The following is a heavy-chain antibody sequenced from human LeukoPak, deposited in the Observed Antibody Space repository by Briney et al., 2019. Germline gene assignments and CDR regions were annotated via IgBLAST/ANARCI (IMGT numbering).Heavy chain of an antibody. Sequence: GSLKISCTASGFTFGGFAMSWVRQAPGKGLEWVSAISGGGDTTYSAASVKGRFTISRDNSKNTLYLQMSSLRAEDTAVYYCAYGSGTYYRGFDYWGQGTLVTVSS. CDR2: ISGGGDTT. D-gene: IGHD3-10*01. V-gene: IGHV3-23*01. J-gene: IGHJ4*02. CDR1: GFTFGGFA. CDR3: AYGSGTYYRGFDY.